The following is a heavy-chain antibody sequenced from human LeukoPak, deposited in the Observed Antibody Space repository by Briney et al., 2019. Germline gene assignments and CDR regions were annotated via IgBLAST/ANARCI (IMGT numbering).Heavy chain of an antibody. J-gene: IGHJ5*02. D-gene: IGHD3-10*01. CDR2: ISDSGGDT. CDR3: AKGPAVTMLILAPDNWFDP. V-gene: IGHV3-23*01. Sequence: GGSLRLSCAASGFTFSSYAMSWVRQAPGKGLEWVSVISDSGGDTHYADSVKGRFTISRDNSKNTLYLQMNSLRAEDTAIYYCAKGPAVTMLILAPDNWFDPWGQGTLVTVSS. CDR1: GFTFSSYA.